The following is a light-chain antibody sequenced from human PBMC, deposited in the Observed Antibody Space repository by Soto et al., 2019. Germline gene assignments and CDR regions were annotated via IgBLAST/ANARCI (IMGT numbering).Light chain of an antibody. CDR3: HQYAYSPLT. J-gene: IGKJ4*01. V-gene: IGKV3-20*01. CDR2: GAS. CDR1: QGVGRNY. Sequence: EIVLTQSPGTLSLSPGERATLSCRASQGVGRNYLAWYQHKPGQAPRLLIYGASSRATGIPDRFSGSGSGTDFTLIISRMEPEDFAVYYCHQYAYSPLTFGGGTKVEIK.